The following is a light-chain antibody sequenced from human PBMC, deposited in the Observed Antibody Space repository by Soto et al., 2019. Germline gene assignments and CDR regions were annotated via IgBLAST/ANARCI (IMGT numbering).Light chain of an antibody. CDR3: CSYAGSYTVYV. CDR2: DVS. Sequence: QSVLTQPRSVSGSPGQSVTISCTGTSSDVGGYNYVSWYEQHPGKAPKLMIYDVSKRPSGVPDRFSGSKSGNTASLTISGLQAEDEADYYCCSYAGSYTVYVFGTGTKLTFL. V-gene: IGLV2-11*01. J-gene: IGLJ1*01. CDR1: SSDVGGYNY.